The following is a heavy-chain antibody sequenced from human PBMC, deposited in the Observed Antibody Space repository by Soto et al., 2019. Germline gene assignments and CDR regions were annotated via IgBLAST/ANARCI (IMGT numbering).Heavy chain of an antibody. V-gene: IGHV4-4*02. CDR3: ARGHRTPSYCSGGSCVYYYGMDV. CDR2: IYHSGST. Sequence: QVQLQESGPGLVKPSGTLSLTCAVSGGSISSSNWWSWVRQPPGKGLEWIGEIYHSGSTNYNPSLKSGVTISVDKSKNQFSLKLSSVTAADTAVYYCARGHRTPSYCSGGSCVYYYGMDVWGQGTTVTVSS. CDR1: GGSISSSNW. J-gene: IGHJ6*02. D-gene: IGHD2-15*01.